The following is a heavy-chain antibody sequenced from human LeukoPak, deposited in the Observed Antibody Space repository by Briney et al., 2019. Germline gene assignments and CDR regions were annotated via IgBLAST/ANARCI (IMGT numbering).Heavy chain of an antibody. CDR2: IYYSGST. V-gene: IGHV4-59*01. Sequence: SETLSLTCTVSGGSISSYYWSWIRQPPGKGLEWIGYIYYSGSTNYNPSLKSRVTISVDTSKNQFSLKLSSVTAADTAMYYCARESRGGWESYFDYWGQGTLVTVSS. CDR3: ARESRGGWESYFDY. D-gene: IGHD6-19*01. J-gene: IGHJ4*02. CDR1: GGSISSYY.